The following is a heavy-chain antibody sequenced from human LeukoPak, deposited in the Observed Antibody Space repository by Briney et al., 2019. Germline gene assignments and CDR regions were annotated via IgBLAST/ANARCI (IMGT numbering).Heavy chain of an antibody. J-gene: IGHJ2*01. CDR2: ISAYNGNT. D-gene: IGHD3-22*01. V-gene: IGHV1-18*01. CDR3: ARDLGYYASSGFLRYFDL. Sequence: ASVKVSCKASGYTFTSYGISWVRQAPGQGLEWMGWISAYNGNTNYAQKLQGRVTMTTDTSTSTAYMELRSLRSDDTAVYYCARDLGYYASSGFLRYFDLWGRGTLVTVSS. CDR1: GYTFTSYG.